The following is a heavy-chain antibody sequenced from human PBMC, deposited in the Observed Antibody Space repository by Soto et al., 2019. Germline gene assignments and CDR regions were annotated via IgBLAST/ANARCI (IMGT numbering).Heavy chain of an antibody. CDR2: VYYSGNT. Sequence: QLQLQESGPGLVKPSETLSLTCTVPGGSIISSSYYWGWIRQPPGKGPEWMGSVYYSGNTNYNPSPNSRAPTHLHTAKSQFSLTLISATASTTPVYYCARQTRAVRHLYYWDPVNLVTVSS. CDR1: GGSIISSSYY. D-gene: IGHD6-6*01. V-gene: IGHV4-39*01. J-gene: IGHJ4*02. CDR3: ARQTRAVRHLYY.